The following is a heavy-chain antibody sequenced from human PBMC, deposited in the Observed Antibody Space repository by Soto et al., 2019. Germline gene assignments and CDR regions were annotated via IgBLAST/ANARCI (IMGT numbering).Heavy chain of an antibody. J-gene: IGHJ4*02. V-gene: IGHV3-23*01. CDR1: GFSFSNYA. CDR2: FSAGGPA. CDR3: AKESMPEHYGDTLFDY. D-gene: IGHD4-17*01. Sequence: EVQLLESGGGLVQPGGSLRLSCAASGFSFSNYALSWVRQSPGKGLEWVSTFSAGGPAYYADSVKGRFTIAKDTSKNTLPLQASSLRAEDTAGYYCAKESMPEHYGDTLFDYWGQGTRVTVSS.